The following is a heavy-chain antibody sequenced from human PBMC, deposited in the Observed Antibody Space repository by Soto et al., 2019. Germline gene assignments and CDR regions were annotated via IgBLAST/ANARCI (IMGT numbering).Heavy chain of an antibody. V-gene: IGHV3-23*01. CDR1: GFTFSSYA. CDR2: ISGSGGST. D-gene: IGHD3-10*01. CDR3: AKDTGGVSGFGELLLEMDYYYYYGMDV. J-gene: IGHJ6*02. Sequence: GGSLRLSCAASGFTFSSYAMSWVRQAPGKGLEWVSAISGSGGSTYYADSVKGRFTISRDNSKNTLYLQMNSLRAEDTAVYYCAKDTGGVSGFGELLLEMDYYYYYGMDVWGQGTTVTVSS.